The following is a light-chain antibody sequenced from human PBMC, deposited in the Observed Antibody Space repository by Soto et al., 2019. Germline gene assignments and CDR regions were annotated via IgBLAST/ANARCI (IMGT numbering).Light chain of an antibody. J-gene: IGKJ2*01. CDR2: AAI. Sequence: PSSVSASVGDRVTITCRASQGISSWLAWYQQKPGNAPKLLISAAISLQSGVPSRFSGSGSGTDFTLTIRSLQPEDFATYYCQQADSLPYTFGQGTKLEIK. CDR1: QGISSW. V-gene: IGKV1-12*01. CDR3: QQADSLPYT.